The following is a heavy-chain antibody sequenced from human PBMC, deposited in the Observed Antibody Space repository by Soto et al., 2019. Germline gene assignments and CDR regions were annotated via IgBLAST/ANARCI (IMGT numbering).Heavy chain of an antibody. Sequence: EAQLVESGGGLLQPGGSLRLSCAASGFTFSNYWMHWVRQAPGKGLVWVSRISSDGSSTNYADSVKDRFTISRDNAKNTVYVQINSLRAEDTAVYYCARQAESSRWYPDYWGQGTLVIVSS. D-gene: IGHD6-13*01. J-gene: IGHJ4*02. V-gene: IGHV3-74*01. CDR2: ISSDGSST. CDR3: ARQAESSRWYPDY. CDR1: GFTFSNYW.